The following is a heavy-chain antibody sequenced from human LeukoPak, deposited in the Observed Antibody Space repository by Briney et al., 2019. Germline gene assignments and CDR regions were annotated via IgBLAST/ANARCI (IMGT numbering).Heavy chain of an antibody. J-gene: IGHJ3*02. V-gene: IGHV1-69*10. Sequence: AAVKVSCQASGGTFSSYAMSEVRQAPGQGLEWMGWIIPSLGIANYAQKFQGRVTITADKSTSTAYMELSSLRSEDTAMYYCARRVGDGYNYHPGAFDIWGQGTMVTVSS. D-gene: IGHD5-24*01. CDR2: IIPSLGIA. CDR1: GGTFSSYA. CDR3: ARRVGDGYNYHPGAFDI.